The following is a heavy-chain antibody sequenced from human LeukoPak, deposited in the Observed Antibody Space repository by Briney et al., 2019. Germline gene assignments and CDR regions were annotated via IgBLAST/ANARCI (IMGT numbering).Heavy chain of an antibody. CDR3: ARGPSRDGYNDY. CDR1: GGSISSYY. CDR2: IYYSGST. D-gene: IGHD5-24*01. V-gene: IGHV4-59*01. J-gene: IGHJ4*02. Sequence: PSETLSLTCTVSGGSISSYYWSWIRQPPGKGLEWIGYIYYSGSTNYNPSLKSRVTISVDTSKNQFSLKLGSVTAADTAVYYCARGPSRDGYNDYWGQGTLVTVSS.